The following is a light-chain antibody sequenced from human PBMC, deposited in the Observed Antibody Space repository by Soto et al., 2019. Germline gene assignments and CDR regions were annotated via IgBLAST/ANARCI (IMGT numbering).Light chain of an antibody. Sequence: EIVLTQSPATLSMSPGERATLSCRASQSVSSDFAWYQQKPGQAPRLLIYDASNRATGIPARFSGSGSGTDFTLTISSLEPEDFAVYYCQQRSNWPPITFGQGTRLEIK. CDR2: DAS. CDR3: QQRSNWPPIT. J-gene: IGKJ5*01. V-gene: IGKV3-11*01. CDR1: QSVSSD.